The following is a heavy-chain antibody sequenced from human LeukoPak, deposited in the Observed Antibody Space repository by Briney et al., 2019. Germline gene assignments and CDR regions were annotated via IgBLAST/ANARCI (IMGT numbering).Heavy chain of an antibody. D-gene: IGHD7-27*01. J-gene: IGHJ3*02. Sequence: GASVKVSCKASGGTFSSYAISWVRQAPGQGLEWMGRIIPILGTANYAQKFQGRVTITADESTSTAYMELSSLRSEDTAVYYCARGLNWVDAFDIWGQGTMVTVSS. CDR2: IIPILGTA. CDR1: GGTFSSYA. CDR3: ARGLNWVDAFDI. V-gene: IGHV1-69*11.